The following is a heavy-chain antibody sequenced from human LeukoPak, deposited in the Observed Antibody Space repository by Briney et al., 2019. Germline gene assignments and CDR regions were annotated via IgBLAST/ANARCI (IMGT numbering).Heavy chain of an antibody. V-gene: IGHV5-51*01. CDR3: ARLPLDYGDDY. CDR1: GSRFTSYW. D-gene: IGHD4-17*01. J-gene: IGHJ4*02. Sequence: GESLKISCKGSGSRFTSYWIGWVRQMPGKGLEWMGIIYPGDSDTRYSPSFQGQVTISADKSISTAYLQWSSLKASDTAMYYYARLPLDYGDDYWGQGTLVTVSS. CDR2: IYPGDSDT.